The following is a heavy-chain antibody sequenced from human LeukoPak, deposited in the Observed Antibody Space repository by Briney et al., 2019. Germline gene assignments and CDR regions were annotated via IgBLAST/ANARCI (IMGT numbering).Heavy chain of an antibody. Sequence: SETLSLTCTVSGGSISSHYWSWIRQPPGKGLEWIGYIYYSGSTNYNPSLKSRVTISVDTSKNQFSLKLSSVTAADTAVYYCARGVDLDYYYMDVWGKGTTVTVSS. D-gene: IGHD3-3*01. CDR1: GGSISSHY. J-gene: IGHJ6*03. CDR2: IYYSGST. CDR3: ARGVDLDYYYMDV. V-gene: IGHV4-59*11.